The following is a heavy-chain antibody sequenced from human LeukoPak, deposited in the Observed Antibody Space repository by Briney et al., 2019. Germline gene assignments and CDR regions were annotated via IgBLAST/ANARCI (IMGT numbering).Heavy chain of an antibody. J-gene: IGHJ3*02. V-gene: IGHV1-2*02. Sequence: ASVKVSCKXSGYTFTGYYMHWVLQAPGQGLEWMGWINPNSGGTNYAQKFQGRVTMTRDTSISTAYMELSRLRSDDTAVYYCARPLSYDFWSGIYAFDIWGQGTMVTVSS. CDR1: GYTFTGYY. CDR2: INPNSGGT. D-gene: IGHD3-3*01. CDR3: ARPLSYDFWSGIYAFDI.